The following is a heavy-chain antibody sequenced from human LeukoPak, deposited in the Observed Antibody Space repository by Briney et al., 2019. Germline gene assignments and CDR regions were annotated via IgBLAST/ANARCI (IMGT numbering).Heavy chain of an antibody. CDR2: IYHSGST. V-gene: IGHV4-38-2*02. CDR1: AYSISSGYH. CDR3: ARDHTVYYMDV. J-gene: IGHJ6*03. D-gene: IGHD2-8*02. Sequence: SETLSLTCSVSAYSISSGYHWGWIRQTPGKGLEWIGSIYHSGSTHYNPSLKSRVTISVDRSKNQFSLKLRSVTAADTALYYCARDHTVYYMDVWGKGTTVTVSS.